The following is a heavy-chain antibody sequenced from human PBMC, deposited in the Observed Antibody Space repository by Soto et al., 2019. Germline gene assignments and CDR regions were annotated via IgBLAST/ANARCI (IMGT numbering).Heavy chain of an antibody. CDR3: ARDSIAYSNPDYYYYYGMDV. J-gene: IGHJ6*02. V-gene: IGHV4-39*07. CDR2: IYYSGST. CDR1: GGSISSSSYY. D-gene: IGHD4-4*01. Sequence: SETLSLTCTVSGGSISSSSYYWGWIRQPPGKGLEWIGSIYYSGSTYYNPSLKSRVTISVATSKNQFSLKLSSVTAADTAVYYCARDSIAYSNPDYYYYYGMDVWGQGTTVTVSS.